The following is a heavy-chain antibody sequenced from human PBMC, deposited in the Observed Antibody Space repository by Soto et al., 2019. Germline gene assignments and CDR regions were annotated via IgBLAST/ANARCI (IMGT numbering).Heavy chain of an antibody. J-gene: IGHJ3*02. CDR2: INAGNGNT. CDR1: GYTFTSYA. D-gene: IGHD2-15*01. CDR3: ASTQYCSGGSCYSGSAFDI. Sequence: QVQLVQSGAEVKKPGASVKVSCKASGYTFTSYAMHWVRQAPGQRLEWMGWINAGNGNTKYSQKFQGRVTSTRDTSARTAYMELSSLRSEDTAVYYCASTQYCSGGSCYSGSAFDIWGQGTMVTVSS. V-gene: IGHV1-3*01.